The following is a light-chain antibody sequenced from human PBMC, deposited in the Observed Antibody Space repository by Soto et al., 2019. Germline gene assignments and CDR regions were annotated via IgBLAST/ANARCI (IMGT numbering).Light chain of an antibody. Sequence: QPASVSASPGQSITISCTGTSSDIGSYDLVSWYQQHPGKTPKLMIFQVSQRPSGVSTRFSGSKSGNTASLTISGLQAEDEADYYCCSYVGSSTWVFGGGTKVTVL. CDR2: QVS. V-gene: IGLV2-23*02. CDR3: CSYVGSSTWV. CDR1: SSDIGSYDL. J-gene: IGLJ3*02.